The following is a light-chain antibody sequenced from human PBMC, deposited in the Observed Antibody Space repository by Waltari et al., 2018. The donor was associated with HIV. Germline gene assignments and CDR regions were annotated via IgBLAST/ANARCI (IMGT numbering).Light chain of an antibody. CDR3: MQGLQIPWT. CDR1: QILPHTLRYNF. CDR2: LGS. J-gene: IGKJ1*01. V-gene: IGKV2-28*01. Sequence: DLVMSESPISLPVTPGEPASISCRSSQILPHTLRYNFLDWYLQKPGQSPQLLIYLGSYRASGVPDRFSGSGSGTDFTLKISRVEAEDVGVYYCMQGLQIPWTFGQGTKVEIK.